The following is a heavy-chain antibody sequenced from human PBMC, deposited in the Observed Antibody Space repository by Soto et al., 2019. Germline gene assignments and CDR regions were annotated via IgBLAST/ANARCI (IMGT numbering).Heavy chain of an antibody. J-gene: IGHJ6*02. CDR1: GYTFSDFD. CDR2: MNAKSGDT. V-gene: IGHV1-8*01. CDR3: ARGNPFNYAGFDV. Sequence: VKVSCKASGYTFSDFDINWLRQASGQGPEWMGWMNAKSGDTFFAQRFQGKFNMTWDTSLSTAYMEVGSLTSDDTAIYYCARGNPFNYAGFDVWGQGTTVTVSS. D-gene: IGHD3-16*01.